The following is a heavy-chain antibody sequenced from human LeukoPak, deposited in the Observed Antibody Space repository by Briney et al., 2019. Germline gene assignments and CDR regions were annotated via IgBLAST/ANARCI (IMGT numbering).Heavy chain of an antibody. V-gene: IGHV4-59*11. CDR1: GGSISSHY. CDR2: IYYSGST. D-gene: IGHD1-7*01. J-gene: IGHJ6*03. Sequence: SETLSLTCTVSGGSISSHYWSWIRQPPGKGLEWIGYIYYSGSTNYNPSLKSRVTISVDTSKNQFSLKLSSVTAADTAVYYCARGEGTPYYYYYMDFWGKGTMVTVSS. CDR3: ARGEGTPYYYYYMDF.